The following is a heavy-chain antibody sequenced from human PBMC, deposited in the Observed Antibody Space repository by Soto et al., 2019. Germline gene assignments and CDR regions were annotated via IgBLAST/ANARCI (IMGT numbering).Heavy chain of an antibody. D-gene: IGHD6-13*01. CDR1: GYTFTGYY. CDR3: ARGPPSYSSPNYGMDV. V-gene: IGHV1-2*04. CDR2: INPNSGGT. J-gene: IGHJ6*02. Sequence: ASVKVSCKASGYTFTGYYMHWVRQAPGQGLEWMGWINPNSGGTNYAQKFRGWVTMTRDTSISTAYMELSRLRSDDTAVYYCARGPPSYSSPNYGMDVWGQGTTVTVSS.